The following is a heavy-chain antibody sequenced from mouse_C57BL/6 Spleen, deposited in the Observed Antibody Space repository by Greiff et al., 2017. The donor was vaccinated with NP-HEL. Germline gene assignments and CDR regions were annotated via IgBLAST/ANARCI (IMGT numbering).Heavy chain of an antibody. J-gene: IGHJ3*01. Sequence: VKLMESGAELMKPGASVKLSCKATGYTFTGYWIEWVKQRPGHGLEWIGEILPGSGSTNYNEKFKGKATFTADTSSNTAYMQLSSLTTEDSAIYYCARITIYDGLGVFAYWGQGTLVTVSA. CDR1: GYTFTGYW. V-gene: IGHV1-9*01. CDR3: ARITIYDGLGVFAY. CDR2: ILPGSGST. D-gene: IGHD2-3*01.